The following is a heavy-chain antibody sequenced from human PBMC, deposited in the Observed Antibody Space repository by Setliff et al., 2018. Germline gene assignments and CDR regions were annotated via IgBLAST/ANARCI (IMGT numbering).Heavy chain of an antibody. CDR2: ISGSGDST. CDR3: ARDFYSYGSRSYYKTNLDY. V-gene: IGHV3-23*01. Sequence: GGSLRLSCAASGFTFSGYAMTWVRQAPGKGLEWVSAISGSGDSTFYADSVKGRFTISRDNSKNTLYLQMNSLRAEDTAVYHCARDFYSYGSRSYYKTNLDYWGQGTQVTVSS. CDR1: GFTFSGYA. J-gene: IGHJ4*02. D-gene: IGHD3-10*01.